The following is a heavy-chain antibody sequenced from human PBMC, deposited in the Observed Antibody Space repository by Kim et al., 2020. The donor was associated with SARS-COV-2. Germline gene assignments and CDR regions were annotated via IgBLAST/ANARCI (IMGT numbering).Heavy chain of an antibody. D-gene: IGHD1-26*01. CDR2: IGVSGLTT. V-gene: IGHV3-23*01. J-gene: IGHJ3*01. CDR3: AKQYGRAFDV. CDR1: GFTLRNYD. Sequence: GGSLRLSCEASGFTLRNYDMTWVRQAPGRGLEWVSIIGVSGLTTYYADSVKGRFTISRDSSKNTLYLQMDSLRAEDTARYYCAKQYGRAFDVWGRGTMVIVSS.